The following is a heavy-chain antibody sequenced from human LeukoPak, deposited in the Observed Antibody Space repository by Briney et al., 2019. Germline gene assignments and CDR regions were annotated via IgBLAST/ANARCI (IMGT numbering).Heavy chain of an antibody. CDR1: GGSISSGDYY. CDR2: MYYSGST. D-gene: IGHD3-22*01. Sequence: SQTLSLTCTVSGGSISSGDYYWSWIRQPPGKGLEWIAYMYYSGSTYYNPSLKSRVTMSADTSKNQLSLKLSSVTAADTAVYYCARPYYYDSRIDPWGQEILVTVSS. V-gene: IGHV4-30-4*01. CDR3: ARPYYYDSRIDP. J-gene: IGHJ5*02.